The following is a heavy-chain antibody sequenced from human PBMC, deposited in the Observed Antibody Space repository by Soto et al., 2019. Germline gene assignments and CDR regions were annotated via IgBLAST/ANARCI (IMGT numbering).Heavy chain of an antibody. Sequence: QVPLQESGPGLVKPSQTLSLTCTVSGGSISSGGYYWSWIRQHPGKGLEWIGYIYYSGSTYYNPSLKSRVTISVDTSKNQFFLKLSSVPAADPAVYYCATGNTAMFIYWGQGTLVTVSS. CDR2: IYYSGST. D-gene: IGHD5-18*01. CDR3: ATGNTAMFIY. CDR1: GGSISSGGYY. J-gene: IGHJ4*02. V-gene: IGHV4-31*03.